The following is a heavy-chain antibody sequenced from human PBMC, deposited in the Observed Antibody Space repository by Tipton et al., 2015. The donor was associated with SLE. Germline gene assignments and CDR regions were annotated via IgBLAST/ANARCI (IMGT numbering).Heavy chain of an antibody. J-gene: IGHJ6*02. CDR1: GGSISSDDYY. V-gene: IGHV4-61*02. Sequence: TLSLTCTVSGGSISSDDYYWSWIRQPAGKGLEWIGRIYTTESTNYNPSVYPSGSTNHNPSLKSRVTISVDKSKNQFSLKLSSVTAADTAVYYCARTGIVVVPAINYYYYFGMDVWGQGTLVTVSS. CDR3: ARTGIVVVPAINYYYYFGMDV. CDR2: IYTTESTNYNPSVYPSGST. D-gene: IGHD2-2*01.